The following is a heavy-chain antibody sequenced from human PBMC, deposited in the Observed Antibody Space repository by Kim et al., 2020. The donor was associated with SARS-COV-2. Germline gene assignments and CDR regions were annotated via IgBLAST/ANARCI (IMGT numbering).Heavy chain of an antibody. CDR3: AKGVINGGFDY. D-gene: IGHD2-8*01. J-gene: IGHJ4*02. Sequence: GGSLRLSCAASGFTFNTSPMGWVRQAPGKGLEWVSRISWDGKNTYYADSVKGRVTMSSDKSRNTVYLHMNNLRVEDTAVYYCAKGVINGGFDYWGQGTQVTVSS. CDR1: GFTFNTSP. CDR2: ISWDGKNT. V-gene: IGHV3-23*01.